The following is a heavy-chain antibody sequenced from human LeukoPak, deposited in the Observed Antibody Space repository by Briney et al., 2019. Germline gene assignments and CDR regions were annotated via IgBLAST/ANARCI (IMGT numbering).Heavy chain of an antibody. J-gene: IGHJ4*02. CDR1: GFTFSSYG. CDR2: INQDGSKK. V-gene: IGHV3-7*01. Sequence: GGSLRLSWAASGFTFSSYGMHWVRQAPGKGLDWVANINQDGSKKRYADSMKGRFTISRDNAKESLYLQLNSLRAEDTAVYYCAKWGPYCVGDYCPALDSWGPGTLVTVSS. CDR3: AKWGPYCVGDYCPALDS. D-gene: IGHD2-21*02.